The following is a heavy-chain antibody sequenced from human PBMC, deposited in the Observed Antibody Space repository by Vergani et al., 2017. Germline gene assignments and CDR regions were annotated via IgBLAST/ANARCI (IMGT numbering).Heavy chain of an antibody. J-gene: IGHJ4*02. CDR2: IGTAGDP. V-gene: IGHV3-13*05. CDR1: GFTFSSYD. CDR3: ARGSGGSSGGGPLDYFDY. D-gene: IGHD2-15*01. Sequence: EVQLVESGGGLVQPGGSLRLSCAASGFTFSSYDMHWVRQATGKGLEWVSAIGTAGDPYYPGSVKGRVTISRENAKNSLYLQMNSLRGGDAAVYYCARGSGGSSGGGPLDYFDYWGQGTLVTVSS.